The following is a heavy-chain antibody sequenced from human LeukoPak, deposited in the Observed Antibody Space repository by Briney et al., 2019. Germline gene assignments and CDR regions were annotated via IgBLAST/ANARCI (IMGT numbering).Heavy chain of an antibody. V-gene: IGHV3-30*18. J-gene: IGHJ6*02. CDR1: GFTFSSYG. Sequence: GGSLRLSCAASGFTFSSYGMHWVRQAPGKGLAWVAVISYDGSNKYYADSVKGRFTISRDNSKNTLYLQMNSLRAEDTAVYYCAKDLAAADNYYYYGMDVWGQGTTVTVSS. CDR2: ISYDGSNK. CDR3: AKDLAAADNYYYYGMDV. D-gene: IGHD6-13*01.